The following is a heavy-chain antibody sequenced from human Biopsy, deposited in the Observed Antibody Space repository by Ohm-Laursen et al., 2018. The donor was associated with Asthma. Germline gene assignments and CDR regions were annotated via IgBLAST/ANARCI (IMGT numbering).Heavy chain of an antibody. CDR1: GYSLTDLS. Sequence: EASVKVSCKISGYSLTDLSMHWVRQAPGQGLEWMGGHDHEEGGTVNARRFQGRVTMTEDTSTDTAYMELSGLRFDDTAIYYCARPSPNRDILYYYYHMDVWGQGTTVIVSS. CDR3: ARPSPNRDILYYYYHMDV. J-gene: IGHJ6*02. D-gene: IGHD3-3*02. CDR2: HDHEEGGT. V-gene: IGHV1-24*01.